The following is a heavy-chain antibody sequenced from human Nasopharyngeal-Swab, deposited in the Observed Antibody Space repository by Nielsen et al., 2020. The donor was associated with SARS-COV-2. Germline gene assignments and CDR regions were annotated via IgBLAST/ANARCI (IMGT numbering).Heavy chain of an antibody. CDR1: GYTFTSYG. V-gene: IGHV1-18*01. Sequence: ASVKVSCKASGYTFTSYGISWVRQAPGQGLEWMGWISAYNGNTNYAQKLQGRVTMTTDTSTSTAYMELRSPRSDDTAVYYCARIGGSRDYDGAFDIWGQGTMVTDSS. D-gene: IGHD4-23*01. CDR3: ARIGGSRDYDGAFDI. CDR2: ISAYNGNT. J-gene: IGHJ3*02.